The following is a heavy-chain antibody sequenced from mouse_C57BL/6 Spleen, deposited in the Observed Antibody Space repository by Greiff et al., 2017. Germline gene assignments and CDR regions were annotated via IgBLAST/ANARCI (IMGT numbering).Heavy chain of an antibody. CDR3: ARVNYGSGYWYFDV. CDR2: ISYDGSN. Sequence: EVQLQESGPGLVKPSQSLSLTCSVTGYSITSGYYWNWIRQFPGNKLEWMGYISYDGSNNYNPSLKNRISITRDTSNNQFFLKLNSVTTEDTATYYCARVNYGSGYWYFDVWGTGPTVTVSS. V-gene: IGHV3-6*01. D-gene: IGHD1-1*01. J-gene: IGHJ1*03. CDR1: GYSITSGYY.